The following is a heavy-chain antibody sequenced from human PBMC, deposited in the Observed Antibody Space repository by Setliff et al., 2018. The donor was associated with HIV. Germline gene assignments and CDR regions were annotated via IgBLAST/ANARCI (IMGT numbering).Heavy chain of an antibody. CDR1: GGSLRTFH. CDR3: AKRRGSGTLYDAFDP. Sequence: SETLSFTCTVSGGSLRTFHWTWLRQAPGKGLEWLGHIYDVGVTNYNPSLKNRVTISLDASQTRCSLTLASVTATDTAVYFCAKRRGSGTLYDAFDPWGQGILVTVSS. J-gene: IGHJ5*02. V-gene: IGHV4-59*08. D-gene: IGHD3-10*01. CDR2: IYDVGVT.